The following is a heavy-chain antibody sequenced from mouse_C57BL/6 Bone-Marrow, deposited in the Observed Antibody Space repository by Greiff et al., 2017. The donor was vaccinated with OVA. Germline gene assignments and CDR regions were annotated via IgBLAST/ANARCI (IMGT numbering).Heavy chain of an antibody. J-gene: IGHJ1*03. CDR3: YYYGSSYGYFDV. CDR1: GYTFTSYW. V-gene: IGHV1-5*01. CDR2: IYPGNSDT. Sequence: EVQGVESGTVLARPGASVKMSCKTSGYTFTSYWMHWVKQRPGQGLEWIGAIYPGNSDTSYNQKFKGKAKLTAVTSASTAYMELSSLTNEDSAVYYCYYYGSSYGYFDVWGTGTTVTVSS. D-gene: IGHD1-1*01.